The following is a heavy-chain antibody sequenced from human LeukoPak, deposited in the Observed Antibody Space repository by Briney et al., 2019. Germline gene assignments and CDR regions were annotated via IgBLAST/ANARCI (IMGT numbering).Heavy chain of an antibody. J-gene: IGHJ6*02. CDR1: GFTFDDYA. CDR3: AKDGALYYYDSSGYYSSYGMDV. V-gene: IGHV3-9*01. CDR2: ISWNSGSI. D-gene: IGHD3-22*01. Sequence: GGSLRLSCAASGFTFDDYAMHWVRQAPGKGLEWVSGISWNSGSIGYADSVKGRFTISRDNAKNSLYLQMNSQRAEGTALYYCAKDGALYYYDSSGYYSSYGMDVWGQGTTVTVSS.